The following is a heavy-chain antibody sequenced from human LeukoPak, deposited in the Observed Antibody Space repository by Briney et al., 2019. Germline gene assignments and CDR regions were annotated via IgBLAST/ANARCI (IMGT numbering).Heavy chain of an antibody. D-gene: IGHD3-10*01. CDR2: IKSKTDGRTT. V-gene: IGHV3-15*01. CDR1: GFTFSNAW. J-gene: IGHJ4*02. Sequence: PGGSLRLSCAASGFTFSNAWMSWVRQAPGKGLEWVGRIKSKTDGRTTDYAAPVKGRFTISRDDSKNTLYLQMNSLKTEDTAVYYCTTGVRLPHPPDWGQGTLVTVSS. CDR3: TTGVRLPHPPD.